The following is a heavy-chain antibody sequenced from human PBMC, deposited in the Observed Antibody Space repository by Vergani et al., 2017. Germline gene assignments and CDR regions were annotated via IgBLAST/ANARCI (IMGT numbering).Heavy chain of an antibody. CDR1: GGSISSGGYY. D-gene: IGHD6-19*01. CDR3: ARGAVAGNRKGAFDI. Sequence: QVQLQESGPGLVKPSQTLSLTCTVSGGSISSGGYYWSWIRQHPGKGLEWIGYIYYSGSTYYNPSLKSRVTISVDTSKNQFSLQLNSVTPEDTAVYYCARGAVAGNRKGAFDIWGQGTMVTVSS. V-gene: IGHV4-31*03. J-gene: IGHJ3*02. CDR2: IYYSGST.